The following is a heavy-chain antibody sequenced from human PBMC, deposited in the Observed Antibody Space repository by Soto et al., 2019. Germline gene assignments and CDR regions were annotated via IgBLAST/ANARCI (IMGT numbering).Heavy chain of an antibody. Sequence: SGPTLVNPTQTLTLTCTFSGFSLSTSGVGVGWIRQPPGKALEWLALIDWDDDRYYSTSLRARLTISKDTSKSQVVLTMTNMDPVDTATYYCARIRLHYDSSGGYGMDVWGQGTTVTVSS. CDR3: ARIRLHYDSSGGYGMDV. CDR1: GFSLSTSGVG. CDR2: IDWDDDR. J-gene: IGHJ6*02. V-gene: IGHV2-70*12. D-gene: IGHD3-22*01.